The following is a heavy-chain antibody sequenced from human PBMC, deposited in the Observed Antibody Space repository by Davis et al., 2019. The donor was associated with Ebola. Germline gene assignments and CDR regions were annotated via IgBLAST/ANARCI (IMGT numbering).Heavy chain of an antibody. CDR3: TTRIAVAGTSSYYYGMDV. CDR2: IRIKANSYAT. Sequence: GESLKISCAASGFTFSGPAMHWVRQAPGKGLEWVGRIRIKANSYATAYAASVKGRFTISSDDSTNTAYLQMNSLKTEDTAVYYCTTRIAVAGTSSYYYGMDVWGQGTTVTVSS. V-gene: IGHV3-73*01. J-gene: IGHJ6*02. CDR1: GFTFSGPA. D-gene: IGHD6-19*01.